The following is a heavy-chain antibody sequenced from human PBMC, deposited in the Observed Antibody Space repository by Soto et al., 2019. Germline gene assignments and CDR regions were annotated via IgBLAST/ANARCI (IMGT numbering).Heavy chain of an antibody. CDR1: GFTFKYYT. Sequence: EVQLLQSGGGLAQPGTSLRLSCAASGFTFKYYTMTWVRQAPGKGLEWVSTISGRGDKTDYSDSVKGRLRVSRDNDKDTLYLHMASLRAADPALYYCARESNWYGGQDFQDWGQGTLVTVSS. J-gene: IGHJ1*01. V-gene: IGHV3-23*01. CDR2: ISGRGDKT. CDR3: ARESNWYGGQDFQD. D-gene: IGHD1-1*01.